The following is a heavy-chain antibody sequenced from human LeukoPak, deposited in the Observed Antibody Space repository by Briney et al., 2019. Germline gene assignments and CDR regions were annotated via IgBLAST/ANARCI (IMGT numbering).Heavy chain of an antibody. V-gene: IGHV1-46*01. CDR3: ARDSYPPSYYYYYGMDV. J-gene: IGHJ6*02. Sequence: ASVKVSCKASGYTFTSYYMHWVRQAPGQGLEWMGIINPSGGSTSYAQKFQGRVTMTRDTSTSTVYMELSSLRSEDTAVYYCARDSYPPSYYYYYGMDVWGQGTTVTVSS. CDR1: GYTFTSYY. CDR2: INPSGGST.